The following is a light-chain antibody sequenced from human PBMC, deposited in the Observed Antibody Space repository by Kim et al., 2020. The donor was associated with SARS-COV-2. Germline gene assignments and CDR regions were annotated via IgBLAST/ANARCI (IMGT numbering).Light chain of an antibody. V-gene: IGLV3-1*01. CDR3: QAWDSSTVV. CDR1: KLGEKY. CDR2: QDS. J-gene: IGLJ2*01. Sequence: VSPGKTASSTCSGDKLGEKYACWYQQKPGQSPVLVIYQDSKRPSGIPERFSGSNSGNTATLTISGTQAMDEADYYCQAWDSSTVVFGGGTQLTVL.